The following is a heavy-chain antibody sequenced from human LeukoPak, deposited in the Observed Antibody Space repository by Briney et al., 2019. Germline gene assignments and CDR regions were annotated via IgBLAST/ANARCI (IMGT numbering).Heavy chain of an antibody. CDR1: GITFEDSA. V-gene: IGHV3-43*02. D-gene: IGHD3-3*01. Sequence: GGSLRLSCVASGITFEDSAMHWVRQGPGKGLEWVSLISGDGGSRYYADSVKGRFTISKDKSKDSLYLQMNSPRTEDTALYYCVKDVGSGYYDFWSGYYSHWGQGTLVTVSS. J-gene: IGHJ4*02. CDR3: VKDVGSGYYDFWSGYYSH. CDR2: ISGDGGSR.